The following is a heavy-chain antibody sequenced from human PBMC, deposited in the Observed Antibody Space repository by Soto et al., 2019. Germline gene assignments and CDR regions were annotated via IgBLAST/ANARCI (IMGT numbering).Heavy chain of an antibody. CDR3: AGPTTPRIVFAVEV. J-gene: IGHJ3*01. CDR2: FLPPFNIT. Sequence: QVQLVQSGAEVKKPGSSVKVSCKTSGGTLKNQAITWVRQAPGQGLEWLGGFLPPFNITNYAEKFQGRLPNTAGEATRTTYLEPSSLTPADTAVDLLAGPTTPRIVFAVEVWVQGTMVTVSS. CDR1: GGTLKNQA. V-gene: IGHV1-69*01. D-gene: IGHD3-22*01.